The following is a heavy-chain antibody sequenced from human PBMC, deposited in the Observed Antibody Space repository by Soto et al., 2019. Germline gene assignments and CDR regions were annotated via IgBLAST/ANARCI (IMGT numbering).Heavy chain of an antibody. Sequence: SQTLSLTCAISGDSVSSNRAAWNWIRQSPSRGLEWLGKTYYRSKWYNDYALFVESRISINPDTSKNQFSLHLNSVTPDDTAVYYCARDPPDFHSAFDFWGQGTPVTSPQ. CDR1: GDSVSSNRAA. CDR2: TYYRSKWYN. D-gene: IGHD4-4*01. V-gene: IGHV6-1*01. J-gene: IGHJ4*02. CDR3: ARDPPDFHSAFDF.